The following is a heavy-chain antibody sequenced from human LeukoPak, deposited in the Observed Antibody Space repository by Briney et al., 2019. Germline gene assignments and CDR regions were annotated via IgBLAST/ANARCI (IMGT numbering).Heavy chain of an antibody. CDR3: ARNRYDFWSGYYNYFDY. V-gene: IGHV1-69*01. D-gene: IGHD3-3*01. Sequence: GSSVKVSCKASGGTFSSYAISWVRQAPGQGLEWMGGIIPIFGTANYAQKFQGRVTITADESTSTAYMELSSLRSEDTAVYHCARNRYDFWSGYYNYFDYWGQGTLVTVSS. CDR2: IIPIFGTA. CDR1: GGTFSSYA. J-gene: IGHJ4*02.